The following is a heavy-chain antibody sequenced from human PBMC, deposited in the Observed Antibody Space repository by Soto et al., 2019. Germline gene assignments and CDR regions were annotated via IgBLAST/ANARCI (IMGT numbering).Heavy chain of an antibody. CDR3: ARPIYYYDSSGPDAFDI. CDR1: GFTFSSYS. V-gene: IGHV3-48*02. D-gene: IGHD3-22*01. Sequence: GGSLRLSCAASGFTFSSYSMNWVRQAPGEGLEWVSYISSSSSTIYYADSVKGRFTISRDNAKNSLYLQMNSLRDEDTAVYYCARPIYYYDSSGPDAFDIWGQGTMVTVSS. J-gene: IGHJ3*02. CDR2: ISSSSSTI.